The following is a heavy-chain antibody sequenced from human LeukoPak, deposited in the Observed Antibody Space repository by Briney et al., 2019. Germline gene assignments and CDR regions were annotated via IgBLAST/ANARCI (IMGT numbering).Heavy chain of an antibody. Sequence: GGSLRLSCAASTFTFSSYWMSWVRQAPGKGLEWVATIKDDGSEKFYVDSVKGRFTISRDNAKNSLYLQMNSLRAEDTAVYYCAGGYCSSTSCFDYWGQGTLVTVSS. J-gene: IGHJ4*02. CDR3: AGGYCSSTSCFDY. D-gene: IGHD2-2*01. CDR1: TFTFSSYW. V-gene: IGHV3-7*01. CDR2: IKDDGSEK.